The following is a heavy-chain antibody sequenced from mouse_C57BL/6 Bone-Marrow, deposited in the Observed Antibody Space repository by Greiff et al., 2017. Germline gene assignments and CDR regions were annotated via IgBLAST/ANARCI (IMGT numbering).Heavy chain of an antibody. Sequence: EVMLVESGGGLVQPGGSMKLSCAASGFTFSDAWMGWVRQSPEKGLEWVAEIRNKANNHDTYYADSVKGRFTISRDDSKSSVCLQMNSLRAADTGIYYCRGNPYWYFDVWGTGTTVTVSS. D-gene: IGHD2-1*01. J-gene: IGHJ1*03. CDR3: RGNPYWYFDV. CDR1: GFTFSDAW. CDR2: IRNKANNHDT. V-gene: IGHV6-6*01.